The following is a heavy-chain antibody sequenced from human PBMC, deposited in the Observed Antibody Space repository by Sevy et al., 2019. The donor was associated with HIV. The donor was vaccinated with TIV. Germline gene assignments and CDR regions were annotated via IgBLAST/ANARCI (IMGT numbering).Heavy chain of an antibody. J-gene: IGHJ6*02. D-gene: IGHD3-10*01. CDR1: GFTFRNFG. Sequence: GGSLRLSCVGSGFTFRNFGVHWLRQAPAKGLEWLSVVSYDGSSKYYVDSVKGRFIVSRDNSKNTLYLQMNSLRTEDKAVYYCARGGSGDYYYYGVDVWGQGTTVTVSS. CDR3: ARGGSGDYYYYGVDV. CDR2: VSYDGSSK. V-gene: IGHV3-30*03.